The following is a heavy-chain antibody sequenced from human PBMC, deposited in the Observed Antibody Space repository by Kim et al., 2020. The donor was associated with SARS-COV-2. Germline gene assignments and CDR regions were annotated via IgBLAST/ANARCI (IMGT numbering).Heavy chain of an antibody. Sequence: NYNPALESRVHISVDTSKNQFSLKLSSVTAADTAVYYWARGREDYEFDPWGQGTLVTVSS. CDR3: ARGREDYEFDP. D-gene: IGHD4-17*01. V-gene: IGHV4-59*09. J-gene: IGHJ5*02.